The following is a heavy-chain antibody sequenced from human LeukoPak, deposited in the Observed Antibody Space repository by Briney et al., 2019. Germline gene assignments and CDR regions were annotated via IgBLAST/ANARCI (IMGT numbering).Heavy chain of an antibody. V-gene: IGHV1-2*02. CDR1: GYTFTGYY. Sequence: ALVKVSCKASGYTFTGYYMHWVRQAPGQGLEWMGWINPNSGGTNYAQKFQGRVTMTRDTSISTAYMELSRLRSDDTAVYYCARDLRRIAAAGTTCFVYWGQGTLVTVSS. CDR3: ARDLRRIAAAGTTCFVY. CDR2: INPNSGGT. J-gene: IGHJ4*02. D-gene: IGHD6-13*01.